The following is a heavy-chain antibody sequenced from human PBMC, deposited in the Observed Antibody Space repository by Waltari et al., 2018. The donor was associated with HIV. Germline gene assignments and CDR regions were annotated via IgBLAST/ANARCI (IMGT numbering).Heavy chain of an antibody. CDR1: GGSFSGYY. V-gene: IGHV4-34*01. CDR3: ARERPMWNYDPGVKYMDV. CDR2: TNDRGST. Sequence: QVQLQQWGAGLLKPSETLSLICAVYGGSFSGYYWTWIRQPPGKGLEWIGETNDRGSTNYNPSRKSRVTMSIDTAKNEFSLKLSSVTAADTAVYYCARERPMWNYDPGVKYMDVWGQGTTVTVSS. D-gene: IGHD1-7*01. J-gene: IGHJ6*03.